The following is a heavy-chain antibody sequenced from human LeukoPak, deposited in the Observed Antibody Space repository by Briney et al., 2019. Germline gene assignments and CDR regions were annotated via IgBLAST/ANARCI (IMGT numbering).Heavy chain of an antibody. V-gene: IGHV1-2*02. CDR3: ARANGGGAYYPFDH. Sequence: GASVKVSCKASGYTFTGYYIRWLRQAPGQGLEWMGWINPYSGATDSAQTFQGRVTVARDTSTTAAYMELNRLTSDDTAVYYCARANGGGAYYPFDHWGQGTLVAVSS. D-gene: IGHD2-21*02. CDR2: INPYSGAT. CDR1: GYTFTGYY. J-gene: IGHJ4*02.